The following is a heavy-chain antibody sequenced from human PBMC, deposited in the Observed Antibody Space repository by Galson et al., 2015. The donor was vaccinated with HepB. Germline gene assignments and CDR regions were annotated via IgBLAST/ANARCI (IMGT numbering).Heavy chain of an antibody. CDR3: AHEHTSGYYAFDV. Sequence: PALVKPTQPLTLTCTFSGFPLNSEIAGVGWIRQPPGKALEWLALIYWNDDKRYRTSLKSRLTVTKDTSRNQVALTMADMDPVDTATYYCAHEHTSGYYAFDVWGQGTMVTVSS. D-gene: IGHD3-22*01. V-gene: IGHV2-5*01. CDR2: IYWNDDK. CDR1: GFPLNSEIAG. J-gene: IGHJ3*01.